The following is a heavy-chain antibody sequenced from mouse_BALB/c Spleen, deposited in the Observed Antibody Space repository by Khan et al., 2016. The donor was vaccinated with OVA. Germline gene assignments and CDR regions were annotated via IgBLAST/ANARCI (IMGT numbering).Heavy chain of an antibody. CDR3: ARDHGNTYEYFDY. J-gene: IGHJ2*01. CDR2: IWAGGST. D-gene: IGHD1-1*01. V-gene: IGHV2-9*02. Sequence: QVQLQQSGPGLVAPSQSLSITCTVSGFSLTSYGVHWVRQPPGKGLEWLGIIWAGGSTNYNSALMPRLSISKDNSKSQVLVKMISLQTDDTAMYYCARDHGNTYEYFDYWGQGTTLTVSS. CDR1: GFSLTSYG.